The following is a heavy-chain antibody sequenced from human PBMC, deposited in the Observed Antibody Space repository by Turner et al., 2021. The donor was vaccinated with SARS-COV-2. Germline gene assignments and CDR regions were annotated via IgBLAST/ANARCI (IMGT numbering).Heavy chain of an antibody. CDR2: IWYDGSQK. CDR1: RFSFSRHA. CDR3: ARHGAANGNYYYHGLDV. D-gene: IGHD6-13*01. J-gene: IGHJ6*02. Sequence: QVQLVESGGGVVLPGRSLRLSCAASRFSFSRHAMHWVRQAPGKGLEWVAVIWYDGSQKYHAASVRGLFTISRDNSRNTLYLQMDSLRVEDTGVYYCARHGAANGNYYYHGLDVWGRGTTVTVSS. V-gene: IGHV3-33*03.